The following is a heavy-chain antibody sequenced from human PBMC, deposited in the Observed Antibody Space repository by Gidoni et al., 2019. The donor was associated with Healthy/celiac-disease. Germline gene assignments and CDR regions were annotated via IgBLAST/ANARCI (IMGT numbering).Heavy chain of an antibody. CDR1: GFTFSRHS. J-gene: IGHJ4*02. CDR2: ISSSSSYI. V-gene: IGHV3-21*01. D-gene: IGHD3-3*01. Sequence: EVQLVESGGGLVKPGGSLILSCAASGFTFSRHSMNWVGQAPGKVLEWVSSISSSSSYIYYADSVKGRFTISRDNAKNSLYLQMNSLRAEDTAVYYCARDGPVFYYDFWSGANFDYWGQGTLVTVSS. CDR3: ARDGPVFYYDFWSGANFDY.